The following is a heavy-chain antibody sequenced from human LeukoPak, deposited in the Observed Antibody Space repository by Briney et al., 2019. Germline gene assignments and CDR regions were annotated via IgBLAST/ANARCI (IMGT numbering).Heavy chain of an antibody. Sequence: GGSLRLSCAASGFTFTNYAMSWVRQAPGKGLEWVSGISGTGGSAYYANSVKGRFTISRDNSNNTLYLQMNSLRAEDTAVYYCARAVNSASKSDYWGQGTLVTVSS. D-gene: IGHD2-2*01. J-gene: IGHJ4*02. CDR2: ISGTGGSA. CDR3: ARAVNSASKSDY. V-gene: IGHV3-23*01. CDR1: GFTFTNYA.